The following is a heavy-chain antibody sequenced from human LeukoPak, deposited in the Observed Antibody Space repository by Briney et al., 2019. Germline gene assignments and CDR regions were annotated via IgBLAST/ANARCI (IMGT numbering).Heavy chain of an antibody. CDR3: ARLLGYHILIGYYTSFDY. D-gene: IGHD3-9*01. CDR1: GYTFTSYG. Sequence: ASVKVSCKASGYTFTSYGISWVRQAPGQGLEWMGWISAYNGNTNYAQKLQGRVTMTTDTSTSTAYMELRSLRSDDTAVYYCARLLGYHILIGYYTSFDYWGQGTLVTVSS. V-gene: IGHV1-18*01. J-gene: IGHJ4*02. CDR2: ISAYNGNT.